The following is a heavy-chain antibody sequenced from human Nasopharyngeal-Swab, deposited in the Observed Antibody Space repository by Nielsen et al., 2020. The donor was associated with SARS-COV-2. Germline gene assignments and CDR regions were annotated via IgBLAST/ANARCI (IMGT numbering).Heavy chain of an antibody. J-gene: IGHJ4*02. CDR3: TTQTLITIFGVVIIGPDY. D-gene: IGHD3-3*01. CDR2: IKSKTDGGTT. V-gene: IGHV3-15*01. Sequence: GGSLRLSCAASGFTFSNAWMSWVRQAPGKGLEWVGRIKSKTDGGTTDYAAPAKGRFTISRDDSKNTLYLQMNSLKTEDTAVYYCTTQTLITIFGVVIIGPDYWGQGTLVTVSS. CDR1: GFTFSNAW.